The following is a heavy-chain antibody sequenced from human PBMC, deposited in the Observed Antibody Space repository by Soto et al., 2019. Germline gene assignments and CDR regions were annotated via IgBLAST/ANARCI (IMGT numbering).Heavy chain of an antibody. J-gene: IGHJ4*02. CDR2: VSGSGDTT. Sequence: GGSLRLSCVASGFTFSSHSMSWVRQAPGKGLEWVSTVSGSGDTTYYADSVKGRFSISRDNSKNTLYLQMNSLRVEDTAVYYCANLTGSWVQGTLVTVSS. CDR3: ANLTGS. CDR1: GFTFSSHS. V-gene: IGHV3-23*01.